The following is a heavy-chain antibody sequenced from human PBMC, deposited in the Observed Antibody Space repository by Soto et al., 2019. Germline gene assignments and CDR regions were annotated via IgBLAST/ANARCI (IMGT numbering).Heavy chain of an antibody. D-gene: IGHD4-17*01. CDR2: ISSSSSFI. J-gene: IGHJ4*02. CDR1: GFTFSHHS. V-gene: IGHV3-21*01. CDR3: ARPTMVTASYFDF. Sequence: GGSLRLSCAASGFTFSHHSMNWVRQAPGKGLEWVSSISSSSSFILYAHSVKGRFTISRDNAKNSLYLQMNSLRVDDTVVYYCARPTMVTASYFDFWGQGIMVTVSS.